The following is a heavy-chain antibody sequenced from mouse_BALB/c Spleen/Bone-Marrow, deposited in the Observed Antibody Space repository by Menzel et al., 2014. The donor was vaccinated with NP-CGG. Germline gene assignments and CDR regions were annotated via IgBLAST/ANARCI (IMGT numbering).Heavy chain of an antibody. CDR2: ISSGGSYT. Sequence: EVQGVESGGDLVKSGGSLKLSCAASGFTFSSYGMSWVRRTPDKRLEWVAIISSGGSYTYYPDSVKGRFTISRDNAKNTLFMQMRSLKSEDTAMYYCARNNYGYYAMDYWGQGTSVTVSS. CDR1: GFTFSSYG. D-gene: IGHD1-1*01. CDR3: ARNNYGYYAMDY. J-gene: IGHJ4*01. V-gene: IGHV5-6*01.